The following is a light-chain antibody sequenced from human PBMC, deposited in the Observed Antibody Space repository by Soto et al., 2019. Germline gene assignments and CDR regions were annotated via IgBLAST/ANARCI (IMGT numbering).Light chain of an antibody. Sequence: QSVLTQPRSVSGSPGQSVTISCTGTSSDVGAYKYVSWYQHYPGEDPKVMIYDVTQRPSGVPDRFSGTKSGNTASLTIYGLQAEDEAAYYCCSYAGSYTWVFGSGTTVTVL. CDR3: CSYAGSYTWV. CDR1: SSDVGAYKY. V-gene: IGLV2-11*01. CDR2: DVT. J-gene: IGLJ1*01.